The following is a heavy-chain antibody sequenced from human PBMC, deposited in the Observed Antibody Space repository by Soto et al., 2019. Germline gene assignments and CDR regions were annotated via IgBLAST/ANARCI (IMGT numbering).Heavy chain of an antibody. CDR1: VFTFDDYT. CDR3: AKDQGSKGWLTTGYFAY. V-gene: IGHV3-43*01. D-gene: IGHD6-19*01. J-gene: IGHJ4*02. Sequence: PGGSLRLSCASSVFTFDDYTMHWVRQAPGKGLEWVSLISWDGGSTYYADSVEGRFTISRDNSKNSLYLQMNSLRTEDTALYYCAKDQGSKGWLTTGYFAYGGQGTRVT. CDR2: ISWDGGST.